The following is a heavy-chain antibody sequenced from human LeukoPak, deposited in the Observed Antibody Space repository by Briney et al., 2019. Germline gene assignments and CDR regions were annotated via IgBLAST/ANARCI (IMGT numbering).Heavy chain of an antibody. D-gene: IGHD3-3*01. CDR1: GFTFSSYG. CDR3: AKQVQLSVRYNWFDP. V-gene: IGHV3-30*02. J-gene: IGHJ5*02. CDR2: IWYDGSNK. Sequence: QSGGSLRLSCAASGFTFSSYGMHWVRQAPGKGLEWVALIWYDGSNKYYADFVKGRFTISRDNSKDTVYLQMNSLRVEDTAVYYCAKQVQLSVRYNWFDPWGQGTLVTVSS.